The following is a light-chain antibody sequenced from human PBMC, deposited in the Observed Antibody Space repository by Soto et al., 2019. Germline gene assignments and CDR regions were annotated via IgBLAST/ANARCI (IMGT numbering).Light chain of an antibody. CDR1: QSISSY. CDR2: AAS. J-gene: IGKJ4*01. CDR3: QQSYSTPRT. Sequence: DIQMTQAPCSLSASVGDRVTITCRASQSISSYLNWNQQKPGKAPKLLIYAASSLQSGVPSRFSGSGSGTDFTLTISSLQPEDFATYYCQQSYSTPRTFGGGTKVEIK. V-gene: IGKV1-39*01.